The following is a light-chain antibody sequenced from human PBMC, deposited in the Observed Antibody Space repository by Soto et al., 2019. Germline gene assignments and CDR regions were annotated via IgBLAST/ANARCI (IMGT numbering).Light chain of an antibody. CDR2: DVT. CDR3: SSYTDSNPRQVV. J-gene: IGLJ1*01. CDR1: TSDVVGYNY. Sequence: QSALTQPASVSGSPGQSITISCTGTTSDVVGYNYVSWYQHHPGKAPKLIIYDVTNPPSGVSNPFSGSKSVNTASLTISGRQPEDEADYYCSSYTDSNPRQVVFGTGTKLTVL. V-gene: IGLV2-14*03.